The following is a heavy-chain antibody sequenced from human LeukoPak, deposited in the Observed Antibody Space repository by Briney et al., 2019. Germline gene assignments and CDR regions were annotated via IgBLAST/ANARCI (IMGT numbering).Heavy chain of an antibody. CDR3: ARGPGYFDY. J-gene: IGHJ4*02. CDR2: STGTGYST. CDR1: EFTFSNYA. Sequence: GGSLRLSCAASEFTFSNYAMSWVRQAPGKGLEWVSGSTGTGYSTYYADSVKGRFTISRDNAKNSLYLQMNSLRAEDTAVYYCARGPGYFDYWGQGTLVTVSS. V-gene: IGHV3-23*01.